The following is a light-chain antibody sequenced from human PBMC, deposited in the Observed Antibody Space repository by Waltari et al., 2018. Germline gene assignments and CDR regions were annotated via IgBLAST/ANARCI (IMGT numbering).Light chain of an antibody. J-gene: IGKJ1*01. V-gene: IGKV1-39*01. CDR1: QRIASN. CDR2: AAS. CDR3: QQSYSSPRT. Sequence: DIQMTQSPSSLSASVVDRVTITYRASQRIASNLRWYHQTTGKAPKLLIYAASSLQSGVPWRSRARGSGTDFPHTISSLQREDFATDYCQQSYSSPRTFCQGTKVEVK.